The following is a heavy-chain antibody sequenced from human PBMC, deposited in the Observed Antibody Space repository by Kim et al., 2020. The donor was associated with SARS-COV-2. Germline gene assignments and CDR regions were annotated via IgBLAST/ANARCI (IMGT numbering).Heavy chain of an antibody. Sequence: KRSRPSLKSRLTITKDTSKNQVVLTMTNVDPVDTATYYCAHRTSIYGMDVWGQGTTVTVSS. J-gene: IGHJ6*02. CDR2: K. CDR3: AHRTSIYGMDV. V-gene: IGHV2-5*01.